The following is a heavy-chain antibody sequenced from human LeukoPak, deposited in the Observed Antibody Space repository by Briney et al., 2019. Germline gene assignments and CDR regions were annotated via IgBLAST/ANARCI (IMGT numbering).Heavy chain of an antibody. Sequence: ASVKVSCKASGYTFTSYGISWVRQAPGQGLEWMGWISAYNGNTNYAQKLQGRVTMTTDTSTSTAYMELRSLRSDDTAVYYCARVSLGFFGDYYYGMDVWGQGTTVTVSS. V-gene: IGHV1-18*01. CDR1: GYTFTSYG. J-gene: IGHJ6*02. CDR2: ISAYNGNT. CDR3: ARVSLGFFGDYYYGMDV. D-gene: IGHD3-3*01.